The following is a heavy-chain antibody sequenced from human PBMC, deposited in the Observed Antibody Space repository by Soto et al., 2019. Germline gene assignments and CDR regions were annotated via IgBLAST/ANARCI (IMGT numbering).Heavy chain of an antibody. J-gene: IGHJ4*02. CDR2: ISAYNGNT. CDR1: GYTFTSYG. D-gene: IGHD3-10*01. CDR3: ARDKGDGSGSYYGY. V-gene: IGHV1-18*01. Sequence: QVQLVQSGAEVKKPGASVKVSCKASGYTFTSYGISWVRQAPGQGLEWMGWISAYNGNTNYAQKLQGRGTMTTDTATSTDYRELRSVRSDVTAVYYCARDKGDGSGSYYGYWGQGTLVTVSS.